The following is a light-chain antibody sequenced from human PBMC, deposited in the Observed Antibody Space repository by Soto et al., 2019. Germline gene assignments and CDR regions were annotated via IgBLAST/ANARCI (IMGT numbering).Light chain of an antibody. CDR3: QQYNNWPRT. V-gene: IGKV3-15*01. CDR1: QSVNSN. Sequence: EIVMTQSPATLSVSPGERATLSCRASQSVNSNLAWYQQKPGQAPRLLIYRASTRATGIPARFSGSGSGTDFTLTIRGLQSEDFAVYDCQQYNNWPRTFGQGTKVEIK. CDR2: RAS. J-gene: IGKJ1*01.